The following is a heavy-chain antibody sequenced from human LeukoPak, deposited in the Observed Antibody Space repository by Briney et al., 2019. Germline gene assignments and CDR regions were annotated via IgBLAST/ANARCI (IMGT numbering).Heavy chain of an antibody. CDR2: MYSSGTP. V-gene: IGHV4-59*05. J-gene: IGHJ4*02. CDR3: ANTGSGSYYTYYFDY. Sequence: GSLRLSCAASGFTFSSYSMNWVRQAPGKGLEWIGSMYSSGTPYYSPSLKSRVTLSVDTSKNQFSLRLSSVTAADTAVYFCANTGSGSYYTYYFDYWGQGTLVTVSS. D-gene: IGHD3-10*01. CDR1: GFTFSSYSMN.